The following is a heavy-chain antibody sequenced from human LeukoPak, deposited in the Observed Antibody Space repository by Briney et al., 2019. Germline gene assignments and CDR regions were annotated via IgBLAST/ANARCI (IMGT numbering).Heavy chain of an antibody. D-gene: IGHD3-9*01. CDR1: GYRFTSDW. J-gene: IGHJ5*02. CDR2: IYPGDSDT. V-gene: IGHV5-51*01. Sequence: GESLKISCKGSGYRFTSDWIGWVRQMPGKGLEWMGIIYPGDSDTRYSPSFQGQVTISADKSVNTAYLQWSSLKASDTAMYYCARRGILTGYYTNWFDPWGQGTLVTVSS. CDR3: ARRGILTGYYTNWFDP.